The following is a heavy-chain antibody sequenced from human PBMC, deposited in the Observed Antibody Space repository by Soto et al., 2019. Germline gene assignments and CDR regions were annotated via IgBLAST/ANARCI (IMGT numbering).Heavy chain of an antibody. CDR1: GGSISSSNW. V-gene: IGHV4-4*02. CDR3: ARNRGLQYYYYGMDV. D-gene: IGHD4-4*01. J-gene: IGHJ6*02. CDR2: IYHSGST. Sequence: SETLSLTCAVSGGSISSSNWWSWVRQPPGKGLEWIGEIYHSGSTNYNPSLKSRVTISVDKSKNQFSLKLSSVTAADTAVYYCARNRGLQYYYYGMDVWGQGTTVTVSS.